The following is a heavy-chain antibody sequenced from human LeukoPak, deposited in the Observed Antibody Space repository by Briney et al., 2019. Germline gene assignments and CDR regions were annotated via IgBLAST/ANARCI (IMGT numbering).Heavy chain of an antibody. J-gene: IGHJ3*02. V-gene: IGHV3-23*01. CDR2: IGGSGGST. D-gene: IGHD3-9*01. CDR1: GFTFSSYA. CDR3: AKDGRFLGLTGYPDI. Sequence: GGSLRPSSAASGFTFSSYAMSWVRQAPGKGPEWVSAIGGSGGSTYYADSVKGRFTISRDNSKNTLYLQMNSLRVKDTAVYYCAKDGRFLGLTGYPDIWGQGTMVTVSS.